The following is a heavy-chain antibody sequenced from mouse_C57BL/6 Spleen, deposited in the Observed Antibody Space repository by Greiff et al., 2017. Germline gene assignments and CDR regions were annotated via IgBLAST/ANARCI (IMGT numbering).Heavy chain of an antibody. D-gene: IGHD1-1*01. V-gene: IGHV1-61*01. Sequence: VQLQQPGAELVRPGSSVKLSCKASGYTFTSYWMEWVKQRPGQGLEWIGNIYPSDSETHYNQKFKDKATLTVDKSSSTAYMQLSSLTSEDSAVYYCARGEFITTVKDYWGKGTTLTGSS. CDR2: IYPSDSET. J-gene: IGHJ2*01. CDR1: GYTFTSYW. CDR3: ARGEFITTVKDY.